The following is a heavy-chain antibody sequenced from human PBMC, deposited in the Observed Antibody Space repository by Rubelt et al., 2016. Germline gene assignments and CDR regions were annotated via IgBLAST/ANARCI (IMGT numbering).Heavy chain of an antibody. V-gene: IGHV3-53*01. CDR1: GFTVSSNY. D-gene: IGHD4-23*01. CDR3: ARDLRWSYPYDYGMDV. Sequence: ESGGGLIQPGGSLRLSCAASGFTVSSNYMSWVRQAPGKGLEWVSVIYSGGSTYYADSVKGRFTISRGNSKNTLYLQMNSLRAEDTAVYYCARDLRWSYPYDYGMDVWGQGTTVTVSS. CDR2: IYSGGST. J-gene: IGHJ6*02.